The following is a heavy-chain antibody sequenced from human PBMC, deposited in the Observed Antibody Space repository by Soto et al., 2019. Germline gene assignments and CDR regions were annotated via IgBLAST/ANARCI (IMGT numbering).Heavy chain of an antibody. J-gene: IGHJ5*02. CDR3: ARDLSSGIAARPYWFDP. CDR2: IWYDGSNK. CDR1: GFTFSSYG. D-gene: IGHD6-6*01. V-gene: IGHV3-33*01. Sequence: QVQLVESGGGVVQPGRSLRLSCAASGFTFSSYGMHWVRQAPGKGLEWVAVIWYDGSNKYYADSVKGRFTISRDNYKNTLYLQMTRLRAEDTAVYYCARDLSSGIAARPYWFDPWGQGTLVTVSS.